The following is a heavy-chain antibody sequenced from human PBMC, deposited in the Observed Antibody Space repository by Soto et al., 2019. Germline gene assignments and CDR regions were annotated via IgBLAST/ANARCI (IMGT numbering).Heavy chain of an antibody. Sequence: SGRLPISGTVCSGTVTIYYWSFIRKPPGKGLEWIGYIYYSGSTNYNPSLKSRVTMSVDTSKNQFSLKLSSVTAADTAMYYCARGYSSSWYYFDYWGQGPPVTVSS. V-gene: IGHV4-59*02. D-gene: IGHD6-13*01. CDR3: ARGYSSSWYYFDY. J-gene: IGHJ4*02. CDR1: SGTVTIYY. CDR2: IYYSGST.